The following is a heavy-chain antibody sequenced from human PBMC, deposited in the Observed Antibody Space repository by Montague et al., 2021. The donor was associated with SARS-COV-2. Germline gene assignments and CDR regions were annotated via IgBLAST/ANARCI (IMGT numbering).Heavy chain of an antibody. CDR1: GGSFSTYS. V-gene: IGHV4-34*01. CDR3: AGLGDGVVPSPILGVGPYYSFYYMDV. D-gene: IGHD3-10*01. Sequence: SETLSLTCAVHGGSFSTYSWNWIRQPPGKGLEWIGESHHGGSTNYNPSLKIRVTISADTSKNQFSLKLTSVSAADTAVYYCAGLGDGVVPSPILGVGPYYSFYYMDVWGKGTTVTVSS. J-gene: IGHJ6*03. CDR2: SHHGGST.